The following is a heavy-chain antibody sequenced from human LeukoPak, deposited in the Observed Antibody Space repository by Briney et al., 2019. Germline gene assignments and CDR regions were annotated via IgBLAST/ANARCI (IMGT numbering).Heavy chain of an antibody. CDR3: AREGPHRSDAFDI. D-gene: IGHD1-14*01. CDR1: GFTFSSYW. V-gene: IGHV3-7*03. CDR2: INHNGNVN. J-gene: IGHJ3*02. Sequence: GGSLRLSCAASGFTFSSYWMNWARQAPGKGLEWVASINHNGNVNYYVDSVKGRFTISRDNAKNSLYLQMSNLRAEDTAVYYCAREGPHRSDAFDIWGQGTMVTVSS.